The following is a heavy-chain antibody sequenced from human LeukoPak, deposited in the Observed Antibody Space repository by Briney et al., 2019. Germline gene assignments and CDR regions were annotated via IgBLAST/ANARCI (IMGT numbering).Heavy chain of an antibody. CDR2: IYSGGST. Sequence: GGSLRLSCAASGFTVSSNYMSWVRQAPGKGLEWVSVIYSGGSTYYADSVKGRFTISRDNSKNTLYLQMNSLRADDTAVYYCVRGVGVSRFNYFDPWGQGTLVTVSS. J-gene: IGHJ5*02. CDR3: VRGVGVSRFNYFDP. D-gene: IGHD1-26*01. V-gene: IGHV3-66*01. CDR1: GFTVSSNY.